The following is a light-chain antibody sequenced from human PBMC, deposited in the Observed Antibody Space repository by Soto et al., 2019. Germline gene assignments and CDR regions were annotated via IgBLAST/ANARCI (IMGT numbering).Light chain of an antibody. CDR1: QTISSW. CDR3: QHDNSYSEA. CDR2: KAS. Sequence: DIQMTQSPSTLSGSVGDRVTITCRASQTISSWWAWYQQKPGKAPKLLIYKASTLKSGVPSRFSGSGSGTECSLTISSLQPDDFATYYCQHDNSYSEAFGQGTKVELK. V-gene: IGKV1-5*03. J-gene: IGKJ1*01.